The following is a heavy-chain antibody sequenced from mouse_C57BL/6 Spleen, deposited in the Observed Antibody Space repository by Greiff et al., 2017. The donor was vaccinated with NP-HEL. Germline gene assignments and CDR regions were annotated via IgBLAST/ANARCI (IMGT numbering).Heavy chain of an antibody. Sequence: QVTLKVCGPELVKPGASVKISCKASGYAFSSSWMNWVKQRPGKGLEWIGRIYPGDGDTNYNGKFKGKATLTADKSSSTAYMQLSSLTSEDSAVYFCARWITTVVAFDYWGQGTTLTVSS. D-gene: IGHD1-1*01. V-gene: IGHV1-82*01. CDR3: ARWITTVVAFDY. J-gene: IGHJ2*01. CDR2: IYPGDGDT. CDR1: GYAFSSSW.